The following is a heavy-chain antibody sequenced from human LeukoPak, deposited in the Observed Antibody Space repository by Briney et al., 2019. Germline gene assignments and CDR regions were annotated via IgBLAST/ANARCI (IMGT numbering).Heavy chain of an antibody. CDR2: ISSGSRSI. J-gene: IGHJ4*02. CDR1: GFTFSSYS. D-gene: IGHD6-13*01. V-gene: IGHV3-48*01. CDR3: ARDRSNSWSKDY. Sequence: PGGSLRLSCAASGFTFSSYSMNWVRQAPGKGLEGVSYISSGSRSIYYADSVKGRFTISRDNAKNSLYLQMNSLRADDTAVYYCARDRSNSWSKDYWGEGTLVTVSS.